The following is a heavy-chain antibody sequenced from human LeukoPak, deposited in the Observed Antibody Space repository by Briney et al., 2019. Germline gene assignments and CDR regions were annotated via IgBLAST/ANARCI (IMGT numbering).Heavy chain of an antibody. D-gene: IGHD3-22*01. Sequence: GGSLRLSCAASGFTFSSYAMSWVRQAPGKGLEWVSTISGSGGSTYYADSVKGRFTLSRDNSKNTLYLQMNSLRAEDTAVYYCARVGEEYFYDSGGFLEGYFDLWGRGTLVTVSS. CDR1: GFTFSSYA. CDR3: ARVGEEYFYDSGGFLEGYFDL. V-gene: IGHV3-23*01. CDR2: ISGSGGST. J-gene: IGHJ2*01.